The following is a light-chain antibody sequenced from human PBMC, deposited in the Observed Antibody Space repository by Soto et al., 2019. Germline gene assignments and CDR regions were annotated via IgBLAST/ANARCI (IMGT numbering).Light chain of an antibody. J-gene: IGKJ5*01. V-gene: IGKV3-20*01. CDR3: HQYGNLVIN. CDR1: QSVSSRN. CDR2: GAS. Sequence: EIVLTQSPGTLSLSPGERATLSCRASQSVSSRNLAWYQQKPGQAPRLLIYGASSRATGIPDRFSGSGSGTDFTLTISRLEPEDFAVYYCHQYGNLVINFGQGTRLEIK.